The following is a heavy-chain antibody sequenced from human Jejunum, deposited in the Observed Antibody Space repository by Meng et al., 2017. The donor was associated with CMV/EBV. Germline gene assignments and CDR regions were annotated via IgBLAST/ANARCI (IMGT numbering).Heavy chain of an antibody. D-gene: IGHD6-19*01. CDR3: AKGQLFTGAAHFDC. J-gene: IGHJ4*02. V-gene: IGHV3-23*01. CDR1: GFTFSTYG. CDR2: ISGSGDST. Sequence: EVQLLESXXGLVQXGESLRLSCTASGFTFSTYGMSWVRQAPGKGLEWVSTISGSGDSTYYADSVKGRFTISRDNSKNTVYLQVNSLRAEDTALYYCAKGQLFTGAAHFDCGGQGTLVTVSS.